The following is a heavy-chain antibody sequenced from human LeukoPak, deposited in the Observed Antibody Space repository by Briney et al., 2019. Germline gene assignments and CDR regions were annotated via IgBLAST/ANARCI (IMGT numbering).Heavy chain of an antibody. J-gene: IGHJ4*02. D-gene: IGHD3-22*01. V-gene: IGHV3-48*03. CDR2: ISSTGRST. Sequence: GGSLRLSCAASGFTFSSYEMNWVRQAPGKGLEWVSYISSTGRSTYYADSVKDRFTISRDNAKNSLYLQMNSLRAEDTAFYYCARETWAYYYDSSGYFSLDYWGQGTLVTVSS. CDR3: ARETWAYYYDSSGYFSLDY. CDR1: GFTFSSYE.